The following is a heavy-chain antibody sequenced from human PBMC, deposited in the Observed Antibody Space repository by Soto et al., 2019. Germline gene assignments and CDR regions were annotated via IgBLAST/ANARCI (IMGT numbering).Heavy chain of an antibody. CDR1: GFTFSSYS. V-gene: IGHV3-48*02. D-gene: IGHD3-22*01. CDR2: ISSSSSTI. CDR3: ARDPADYYDSSGYLP. Sequence: PGGSLRLSCAASGFTFSSYSMNWVRQAPGKGLEWVSYISSSSSTIYYADSVKGRFTISRDNAKNSLYLQMNSLRDEDTAVYYCARDPADYYDSSGYLPWGQGTLVTVSS. J-gene: IGHJ5*02.